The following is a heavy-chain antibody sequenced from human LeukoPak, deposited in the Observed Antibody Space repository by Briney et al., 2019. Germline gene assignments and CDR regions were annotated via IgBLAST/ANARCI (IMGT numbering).Heavy chain of an antibody. CDR2: IHYSGIT. Sequence: PSETLSLTCTVSGGSISSYYWNWIRQPPGKGLECIGDIHYSGITNYNPSLKSRVTISLNTSKKQFSLRLTSVTAADTAVYYCVKAAPGPHDAFDIWGQGAVVTVSS. CDR1: GGSISSYY. J-gene: IGHJ3*02. CDR3: VKAAPGPHDAFDI. V-gene: IGHV4-59*08. D-gene: IGHD6-6*01.